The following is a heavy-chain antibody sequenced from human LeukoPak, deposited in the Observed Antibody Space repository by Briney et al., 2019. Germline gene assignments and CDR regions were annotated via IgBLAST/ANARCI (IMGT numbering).Heavy chain of an antibody. J-gene: IGHJ5*02. V-gene: IGHV3-23*01. CDR1: GFALRKYA. CDR2: VKSLGDT. CDR3: ARCMVLRQGWCNWFDP. Sequence: PGGSLRLSCEAPGFALRKYAMSWVRRAPGKGLEWVSSVKSLGDTHYADSVKGRFTISRDNSEDTVYLQMNSLRVEDTAIYFCARCMVLRQGWCNWFDPWGQGTLVTVSS. D-gene: IGHD2-8*01.